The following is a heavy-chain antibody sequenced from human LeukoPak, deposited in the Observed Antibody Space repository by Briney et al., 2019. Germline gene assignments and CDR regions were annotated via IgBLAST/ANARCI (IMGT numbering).Heavy chain of an antibody. Sequence: GESLKISCKGSGYSFTRYWIGWVRQMPGKGLEWMGIIYPGDSYTRYSPSFQGQVTISADKSISTAYLQWSSLKASDTAMYYCARAGRSAYYYMDVWGKGTTVTVSS. CDR2: IYPGDSYT. V-gene: IGHV5-51*01. CDR1: GYSFTRYW. CDR3: ARAGRSAYYYMDV. D-gene: IGHD1-14*01. J-gene: IGHJ6*03.